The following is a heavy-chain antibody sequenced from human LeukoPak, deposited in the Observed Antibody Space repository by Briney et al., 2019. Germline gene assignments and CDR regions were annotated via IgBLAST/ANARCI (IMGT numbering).Heavy chain of an antibody. CDR3: ARHTTIRSNYFDY. D-gene: IGHD5-24*01. Sequence: SETLSLTCSVAGDSISSSNYYWAWIRQPPGKGLEWIGNNYIGGSPYYNPSLKSRVTISVDTSKNQFSLNLRSVTAADTAVYYCARHTTIRSNYFDYWGQGTLVSVSS. CDR1: GDSISSSNYY. CDR2: NYIGGSP. V-gene: IGHV4-39*07. J-gene: IGHJ4*02.